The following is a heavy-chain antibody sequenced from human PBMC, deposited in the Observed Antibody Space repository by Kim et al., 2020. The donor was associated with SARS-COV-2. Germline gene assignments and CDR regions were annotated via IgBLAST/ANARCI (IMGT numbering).Heavy chain of an antibody. Sequence: ASVKVSCKASGYTFTSYGISWVRQAPGQGLEWMGWISAYNGNTNYAQKLQGRVTMTTDTSTSTAYMELRSLRSDDTAVYYCARASTDLDSSGWGSYWGQGTLVTISS. J-gene: IGHJ4*02. D-gene: IGHD6-19*01. CDR1: GYTFTSYG. V-gene: IGHV1-18*01. CDR2: ISAYNGNT. CDR3: ARASTDLDSSGWGSY.